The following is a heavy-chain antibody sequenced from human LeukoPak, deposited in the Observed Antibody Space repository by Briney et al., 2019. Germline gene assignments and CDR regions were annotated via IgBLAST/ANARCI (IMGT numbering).Heavy chain of an antibody. CDR2: IIPIFGTA. J-gene: IGHJ6*03. V-gene: IGHV1-69*13. CDR1: GYTFTSYA. Sequence: ASVKVSCKASGYTFTSYAMNWVRQAPGQGLEWMGGIIPIFGTANYAQKFQGRVTITADESTSTAYMELSSLRSEDTAVYYCARAPMVRGSDYYYYMDVWGKGTTVTISS. D-gene: IGHD3-10*01. CDR3: ARAPMVRGSDYYYYMDV.